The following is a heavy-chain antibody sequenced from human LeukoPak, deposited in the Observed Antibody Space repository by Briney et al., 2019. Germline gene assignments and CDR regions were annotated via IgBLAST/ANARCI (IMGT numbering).Heavy chain of an antibody. CDR3: AKDQDIVVVPAAQD. CDR1: GFTFSSFA. Sequence: GGSLRLSCTASGFTFSSFAMAWVRHAPGKGLECVSTISASLGTPYYSDSVKGRFTISRDNSKNTVSLEMNSLRAEDTAVYYCAKDQDIVVVPAAQDWGRGTLVTVSS. J-gene: IGHJ4*02. CDR2: ISASLGTP. V-gene: IGHV3-23*01. D-gene: IGHD2-2*01.